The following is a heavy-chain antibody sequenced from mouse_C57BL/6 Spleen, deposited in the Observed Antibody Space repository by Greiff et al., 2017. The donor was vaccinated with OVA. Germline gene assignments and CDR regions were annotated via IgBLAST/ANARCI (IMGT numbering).Heavy chain of an antibody. CDR3: ARSYYYGSSYYAMDY. J-gene: IGHJ4*01. CDR1: GFTFSDYG. V-gene: IGHV5-17*01. CDR2: ISSGSSTI. D-gene: IGHD1-1*01. Sequence: EVQLKESGGGLVKPGGSLKLSCAASGFTFSDYGMHWVRQAPEKGLEWVAYISSGSSTIYYADTVKGRFTISRDNAKNTLFLQMTSLRSEDTAMYYCARSYYYGSSYYAMDYWGQGTSVTVSS.